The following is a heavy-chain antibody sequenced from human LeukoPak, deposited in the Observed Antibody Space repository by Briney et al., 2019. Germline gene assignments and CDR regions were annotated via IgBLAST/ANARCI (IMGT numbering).Heavy chain of an antibody. CDR1: GGSNSSYY. CDR2: IYYSGST. D-gene: IGHD4-17*01. Sequence: PSETLSLTCTVSGGSNSSYYWSWIRQPPEKGLEWIGYIYYSGSTNYNPSLKSRVTISVDTSKNQFSLKLSSVTAADTAVYYCARDGGYGDYPRYWGQGTLVTVSS. J-gene: IGHJ4*02. V-gene: IGHV4-59*01. CDR3: ARDGGYGDYPRY.